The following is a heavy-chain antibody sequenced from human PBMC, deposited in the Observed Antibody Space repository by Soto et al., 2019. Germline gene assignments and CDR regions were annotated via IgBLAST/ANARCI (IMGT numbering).Heavy chain of an antibody. CDR3: AKDLTYYDFCSGSRDRYGMDV. V-gene: IGHV3-23*01. Sequence: GGSLRLSCAASGFTFSSYAMSWVRQAPGKGLEWVSAISGSGGSTYYADSVKGRFTISRDNSKNTLYLQMNSLRAVDTAVYYCAKDLTYYDFCSGSRDRYGMDVWGQGTTVPVSS. J-gene: IGHJ6*02. D-gene: IGHD3-3*01. CDR2: ISGSGGST. CDR1: GFTFSSYA.